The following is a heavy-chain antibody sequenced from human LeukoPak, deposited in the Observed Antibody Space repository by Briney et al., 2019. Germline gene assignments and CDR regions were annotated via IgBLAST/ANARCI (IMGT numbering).Heavy chain of an antibody. CDR1: GFTFSIYW. CDR2: IKEDGSEK. D-gene: IGHD3-16*01. CDR3: ARGGGLDV. V-gene: IGHV3-7*03. Sequence: GGSLRLSCAASGFTFSIYWMSWVRQAPGKGLEWVAIIKEDGSEKYYVDSVKGRFTISRDNAKNSLYLQMSNLRAEDTAVYFCARGGGLDVWGQGATVTVSS. J-gene: IGHJ6*02.